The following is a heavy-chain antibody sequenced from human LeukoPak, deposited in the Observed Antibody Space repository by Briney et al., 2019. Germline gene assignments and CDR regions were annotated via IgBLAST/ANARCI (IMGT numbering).Heavy chain of an antibody. CDR3: ARGPTGFDY. D-gene: IGHD3-10*01. CDR1: GFTFSSYA. Sequence: GGSLRLSCAASGFTFSSYAMSWVRQAPGKGLEWVAVISYDGSNKYYADSVKGRFTISRDNSKNTLYLQMNSLRAEDTAVYYCARGPTGFDYWGQGTLVTVSS. V-gene: IGHV3-30-3*01. J-gene: IGHJ4*02. CDR2: ISYDGSNK.